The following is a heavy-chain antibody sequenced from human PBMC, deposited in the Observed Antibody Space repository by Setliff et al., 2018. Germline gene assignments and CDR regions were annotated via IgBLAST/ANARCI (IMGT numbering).Heavy chain of an antibody. D-gene: IGHD5-12*01. CDR2: ISWNSGSI. CDR3: AKGGRRWLQFDAFDI. V-gene: IGHV3-9*03. CDR1: GFTFSKYD. Sequence: GGSLRLSCAASGFTFSKYDMHWVRQVIGKGLEWVSGISWNSGSIGYADSVKGRFTISRDNAKNSLYLQMNSLRAEDMALYYCAKGGRRWLQFDAFDIWGQGTMVTVSS. J-gene: IGHJ3*02.